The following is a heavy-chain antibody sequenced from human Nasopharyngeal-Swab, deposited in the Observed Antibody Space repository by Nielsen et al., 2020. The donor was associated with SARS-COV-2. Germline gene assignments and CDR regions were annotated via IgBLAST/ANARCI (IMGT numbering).Heavy chain of an antibody. V-gene: IGHV4-39*01. CDR3: ASQGSGSYYLLYYYYGMDV. CDR2: IYYSGST. J-gene: IGHJ6*02. D-gene: IGHD1-26*01. Sequence: WIRQPPGKGLEWIGRIYYSGSTYYNPSLKSRVTISIDTSKNQFSLTLSSVTAADTAVYYCASQGSGSYYLLYYYYGMDVWGQGTTVTVSS.